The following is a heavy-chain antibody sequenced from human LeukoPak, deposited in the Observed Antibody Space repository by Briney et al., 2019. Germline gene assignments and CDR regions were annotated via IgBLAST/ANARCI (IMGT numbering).Heavy chain of an antibody. CDR1: GYTFTGYY. Sequence: ASVKVSCKASGYTFTGYYMHWVRQAPGQGLEWMGWMNPNSGNTGYAQKFQGRVTITRNTSISTAYMELSSLRSEDTAVYYCARGMSGNANPFDYWGQGTLVTVSS. CDR3: ARGMSGNANPFDY. D-gene: IGHD3-3*01. CDR2: MNPNSGNT. V-gene: IGHV1-8*03. J-gene: IGHJ4*02.